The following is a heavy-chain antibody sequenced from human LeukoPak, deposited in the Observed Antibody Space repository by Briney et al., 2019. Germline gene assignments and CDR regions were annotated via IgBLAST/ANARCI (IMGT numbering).Heavy chain of an antibody. J-gene: IGHJ4*02. CDR2: ISYDGSNK. CDR1: RFTFSNFA. CDR3: ARSSSAEAYYFDY. V-gene: IGHV3-30-3*01. D-gene: IGHD6-6*01. Sequence: GGSLRLSCAASRFTFSNFAIHWVRQAPGKGLEWVAVISYDGSNKYYADSVKGRFTISRDNSKNTLYLQMNSLRAEDTAVYYCARSSSAEAYYFDYWGQGTLVTVSS.